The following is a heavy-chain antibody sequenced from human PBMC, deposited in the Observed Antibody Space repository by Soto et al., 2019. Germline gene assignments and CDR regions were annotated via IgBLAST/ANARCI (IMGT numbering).Heavy chain of an antibody. CDR2: IDAANAKT. CDR1: GYTFVNYA. D-gene: IGHD1-1*01. Sequence: QVQLLQSGAEVKKPGASVRLSCKASGYTFVNYAIHWVRQAPGQSLEWMGWIDAANAKTDYSETFQDRITFTRDTSANTAYMELSSLRPEDTAVYYCARDRTVQLERRGAPHYWAQGTLIIVSS. CDR3: ARDRTVQLERRGAPHY. V-gene: IGHV1-3*01. J-gene: IGHJ4*02.